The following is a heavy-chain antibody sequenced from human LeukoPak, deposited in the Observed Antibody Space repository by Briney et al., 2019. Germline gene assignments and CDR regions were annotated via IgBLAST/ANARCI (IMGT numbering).Heavy chain of an antibody. D-gene: IGHD2-15*01. CDR3: ASTGYCIGGSCYSNYFDH. CDR1: GVSITSFY. V-gene: IGHV4-59*08. J-gene: IGHJ4*02. Sequence: PSETLSLTCTVSGVSITSFYWSWIRQPPGKGLQWIGYIYFSGSTNYNPSLKSRVTVSLDTTKNQVSLKLSSVSAADTAVYYCASTGYCIGGSCYSNYFDHWGQGTLVTVSS. CDR2: IYFSGST.